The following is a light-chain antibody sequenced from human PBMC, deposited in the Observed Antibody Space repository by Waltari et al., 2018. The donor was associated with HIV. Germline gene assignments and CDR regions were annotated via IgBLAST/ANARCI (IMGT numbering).Light chain of an antibody. CDR3: AAWDDSLNGL. V-gene: IGLV1-44*01. CDR1: SSNIGSNT. CDR2: SNN. J-gene: IGLJ2*01. Sequence: QSVLTQPPSASGTPGQRVTIPCSGSSSNIGSNTVTWYQQLPGTAPKLLIYSNNQRPSGVPARFSGSKSGTSASLAISGLQSEDEADYYCAAWDDSLNGLFGGGTKLTVL.